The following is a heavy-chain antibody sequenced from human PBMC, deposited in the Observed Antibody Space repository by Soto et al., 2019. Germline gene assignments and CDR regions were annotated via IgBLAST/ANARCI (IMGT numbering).Heavy chain of an antibody. CDR2: IRSKAYGGTT. Sequence: GGSLRLSCTASGFTFGDYAMSWFRQAPGKGLEWVGFIRSKAYGGTTEYAASVKGRFTISRDDSKSIAYLQMNSLKTEDTAVYYCTRVLSPQLRYFDWFPDYWGQGTLVTVSS. CDR1: GFTFGDYA. J-gene: IGHJ4*02. V-gene: IGHV3-49*03. D-gene: IGHD3-9*01. CDR3: TRVLSPQLRYFDWFPDY.